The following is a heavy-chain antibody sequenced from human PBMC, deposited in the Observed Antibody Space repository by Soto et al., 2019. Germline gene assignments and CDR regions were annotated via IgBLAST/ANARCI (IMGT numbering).Heavy chain of an antibody. CDR2: IYYTGRT. CDR3: ATMSSSGYPLDY. D-gene: IGHD3-22*01. J-gene: IGHJ4*02. V-gene: IGHV4-61*01. Sequence: QVQLQESGPGLVKPSETLSLTCIVSGGSVSSGSYYWSWIRQPPGKGLEWIGFIYYTGRTSYNPPLKSRVTISVDTSKNQFSLKLSSVTAADPAVYFCATMSSSGYPLDYWGRGTLVTVSS. CDR1: GGSVSSGSYY.